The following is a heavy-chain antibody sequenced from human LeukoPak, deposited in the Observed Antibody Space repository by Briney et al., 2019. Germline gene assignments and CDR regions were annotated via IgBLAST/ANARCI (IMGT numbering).Heavy chain of an antibody. D-gene: IGHD4-17*01. CDR1: GYTFSSYA. CDR2: IRPYNDDT. J-gene: IGHJ4*02. CDR3: AREGSYGDYLTLDY. V-gene: IGHV1-18*04. Sequence: GASVKVSCKTSGYTFSSYAITWLRQTPGQGLEWMGWIRPYNDDTNYAQNFQARVAMTADTSTKTVHMELRSLTSDDTAVYFCAREGSYGDYLTLDYWGQGTLVTVSS.